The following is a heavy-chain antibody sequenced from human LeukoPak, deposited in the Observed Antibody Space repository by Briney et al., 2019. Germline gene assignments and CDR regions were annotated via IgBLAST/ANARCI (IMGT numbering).Heavy chain of an antibody. J-gene: IGHJ4*02. CDR2: ISGSGGST. D-gene: IGHD3-3*01. Sequence: GGSLRLSCAASGFTFSSYAMSWVRQAPGKGLEWVSAISGSGGSTYYADSVKGRFTISRDNSKNTLYLQMNSLRAEDTAVYYCAKWGTYDFWSGYGYYFDYWGQGTLVTVSS. CDR1: GFTFSSYA. V-gene: IGHV3-23*01. CDR3: AKWGTYDFWSGYGYYFDY.